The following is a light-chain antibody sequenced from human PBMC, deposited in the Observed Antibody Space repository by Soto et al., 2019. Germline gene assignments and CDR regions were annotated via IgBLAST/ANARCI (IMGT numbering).Light chain of an antibody. Sequence: EIVLTQSPGTLSVSPGERATLSCRASQSVSSKLAWYQQKPGQAPRLLFYGASTGATGIPARFSGSGSETEFTLSIRSLQSEDFAVYYCQQYHIWPGTFGQGTKVEIK. CDR3: QQYHIWPGT. V-gene: IGKV3-15*01. CDR2: GAS. J-gene: IGKJ1*01. CDR1: QSVSSK.